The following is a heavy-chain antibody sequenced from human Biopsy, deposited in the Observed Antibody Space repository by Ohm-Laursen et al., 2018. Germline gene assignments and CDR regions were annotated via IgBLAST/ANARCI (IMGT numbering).Heavy chain of an antibody. Sequence: TLSLPRTVSGDSISSYYWSWIPQPPGKGLQGIGYVYYTGSTDYNPSLQSRVTISVDTSKNHFSLRLRSVSPADPAIYYCARDRGYYSDRTVPGYCDLWGRGTLVTVSS. CDR3: ARDRGYYSDRTVPGYCDL. V-gene: IGHV4-59*01. J-gene: IGHJ2*01. CDR2: VYYTGST. CDR1: GDSISSYY. D-gene: IGHD3-22*01.